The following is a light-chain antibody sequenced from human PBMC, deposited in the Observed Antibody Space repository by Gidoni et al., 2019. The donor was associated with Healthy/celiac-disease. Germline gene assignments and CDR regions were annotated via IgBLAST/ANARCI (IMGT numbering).Light chain of an antibody. Sequence: EIVLTQSPATLSLSPGERPTLSCRASQSVSSYLAWYQQKPGQAPRLLIYDASNRATGIPARFSSSGSGTDFTLTISSLEPEDFAVYYCQQRSNWPPTWTFGQGTKVEIK. CDR1: QSVSSY. CDR2: DAS. J-gene: IGKJ1*01. CDR3: QQRSNWPPTWT. V-gene: IGKV3-11*01.